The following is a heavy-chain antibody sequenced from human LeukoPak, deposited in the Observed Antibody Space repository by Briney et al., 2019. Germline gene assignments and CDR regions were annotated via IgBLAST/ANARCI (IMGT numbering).Heavy chain of an antibody. CDR2: IYYSGST. J-gene: IGHJ4*02. CDR1: GGSISSYY. V-gene: IGHV4-59*01. Sequence: PSETLSLTCTVSGGSISSYYWSWIRQPPGKGLEWIGYIYYSGSTNYNPSLKSRVTISVDTSKNQFSLKLGSVTAADTAVYYCAREGMAVPAFFEYWGQGTLVTVSS. CDR3: AREGMAVPAFFEY. D-gene: IGHD2-8*01.